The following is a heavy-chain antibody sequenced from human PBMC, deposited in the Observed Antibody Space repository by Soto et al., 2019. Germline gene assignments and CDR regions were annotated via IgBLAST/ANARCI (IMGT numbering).Heavy chain of an antibody. J-gene: IGHJ4*02. CDR3: ARPSSGDYDYVWGSYRNYFDY. Sequence: EVRLVESGGGLVQPGGSLRLSCAASGFTFSSYSMNWVRQAPGKGLEWVSYISSSSSTIYYADSVKGRFTISRDNAKNSLYLQMNSLRDEDTAVYYCARPSSGDYDYVWGSYRNYFDYWGQGTLVTVSS. CDR1: GFTFSSYS. CDR2: ISSSSSTI. V-gene: IGHV3-48*02. D-gene: IGHD3-16*02.